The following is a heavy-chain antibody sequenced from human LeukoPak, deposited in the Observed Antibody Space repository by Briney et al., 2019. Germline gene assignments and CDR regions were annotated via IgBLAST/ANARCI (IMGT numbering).Heavy chain of an antibody. CDR3: ARSIGSGTRLRYGMDV. V-gene: IGHV3-48*02. J-gene: IGHJ6*02. D-gene: IGHD3-10*01. CDR2: ISSSSSTI. Sequence: GGSLRLSCAASGFTFSSYWMSWVRQAPGKGLEWVSYISSSSSTIYYADSVKGRFTISRDNAKNSLYLQMNSLRDEDTAVYYCARSIGSGTRLRYGMDVWGQGTTVTVSS. CDR1: GFTFSSYW.